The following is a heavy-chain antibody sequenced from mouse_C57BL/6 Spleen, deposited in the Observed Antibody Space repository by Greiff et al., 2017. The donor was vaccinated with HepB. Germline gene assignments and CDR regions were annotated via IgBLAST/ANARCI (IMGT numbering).Heavy chain of an antibody. V-gene: IGHV5-16*01. J-gene: IGHJ4*01. Sequence: EVMLVESEGGLVQPGSSMKLSCTASGFTFSDYYMAWVRQVPEKGLEWVANINYDGSSTYYLDSLKSRFIISRDNAKKILYLQMSSLKSEDTATYYCARLQGAMDYWGQGTSVTVSS. CDR1: GFTFSDYY. CDR2: INYDGSST. CDR3: ARLQGAMDY.